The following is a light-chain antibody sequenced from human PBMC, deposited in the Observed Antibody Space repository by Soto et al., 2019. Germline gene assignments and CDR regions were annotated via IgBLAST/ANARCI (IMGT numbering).Light chain of an antibody. CDR1: QSISVH. CDR2: AAS. Sequence: DIQMTQSPSSLSASVRDTVTITCRASQSISVHLNWYQQKPGEVPKLLIYAASNLHSGDPSRFSGRGSETDFALTISSLQPEDFATYYCQQSYITPYTFGQGTRLEIK. CDR3: QQSYITPYT. J-gene: IGKJ2*01. V-gene: IGKV1-39*01.